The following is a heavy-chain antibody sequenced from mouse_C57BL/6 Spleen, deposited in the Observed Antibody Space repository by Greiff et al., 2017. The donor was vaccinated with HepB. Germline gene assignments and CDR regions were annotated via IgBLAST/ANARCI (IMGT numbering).Heavy chain of an antibody. Sequence: QVHVKQPGAELVRPGSSVKLSCKASGYTFTSYWMDWVKQRPGQGLEWIGNIYPSDSETHYNQKFKDKATLTVDKSSSTAYMQLSSLTSEDSAVYYCAPRDYDGFDYWGQGTTLTVSS. CDR2: IYPSDSET. CDR1: GYTFTSYW. CDR3: APRDYDGFDY. D-gene: IGHD2-4*01. J-gene: IGHJ2*01. V-gene: IGHV1-61*01.